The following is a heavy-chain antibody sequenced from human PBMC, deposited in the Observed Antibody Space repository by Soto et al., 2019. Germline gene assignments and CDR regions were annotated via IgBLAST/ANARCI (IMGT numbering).Heavy chain of an antibody. D-gene: IGHD5-18*01. V-gene: IGHV5-10-1*01. Sequence: SGESLKISCKGSGYSFTSYWISWVRQMPGKGPEWMGRIDPSDSYTNYSPSFQGHVTISADKSISTAYLQWSSLKASDTAMYYCARHEDTAMVSSWFDPWGQGTLVTVSS. CDR3: ARHEDTAMVSSWFDP. CDR2: IDPSDSYT. J-gene: IGHJ5*02. CDR1: GYSFTSYW.